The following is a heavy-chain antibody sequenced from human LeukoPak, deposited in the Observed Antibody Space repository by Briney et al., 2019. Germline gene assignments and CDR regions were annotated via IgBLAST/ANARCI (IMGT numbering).Heavy chain of an antibody. J-gene: IGHJ4*02. CDR2: ISTYNADT. Sequence: ASVKVSCKASGGTFSSYAINWVRQAPGQGLEWMGWISTYNADTDYAQKFQGRVTMTTETSTSTAYMEVRSLRSDDTAVYYCARDPGQYYDILTGYYTPYYFDYWGQGTLVTVSS. CDR1: GGTFSSYA. D-gene: IGHD3-9*01. CDR3: ARDPGQYYDILTGYYTPYYFDY. V-gene: IGHV1-18*01.